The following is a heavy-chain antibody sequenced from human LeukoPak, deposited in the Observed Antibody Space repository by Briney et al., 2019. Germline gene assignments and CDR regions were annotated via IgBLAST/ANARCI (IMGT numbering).Heavy chain of an antibody. J-gene: IGHJ3*02. CDR2: ISYEGSTK. V-gene: IGHV3-30*18. Sequence: PGGSLRLSCAASGFTFSSYWMSWVRQAPGKGLEWVASISYEGSTKYYADSVKGRFTISRDNSKNTLYLQMNSLRAEDTAVYYCAKAMLGGGNFLYAFDIWGQGTMVTVSS. D-gene: IGHD4-23*01. CDR1: GFTFSSYW. CDR3: AKAMLGGGNFLYAFDI.